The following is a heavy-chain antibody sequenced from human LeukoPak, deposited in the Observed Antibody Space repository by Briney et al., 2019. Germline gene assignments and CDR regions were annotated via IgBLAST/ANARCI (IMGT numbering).Heavy chain of an antibody. D-gene: IGHD3-10*01. Sequence: GASVKVSCKASGYTFTSYDINWVRQATGQGLEWMGWMNPNSGGTNYAQKFQGRVTMTRDTSNSTAYMELSRLRSDDTAVYYCARELTMVRGVPTVNWFDPWGQGTLVTVSS. CDR3: ARELTMVRGVPTVNWFDP. CDR1: GYTFTSYD. V-gene: IGHV1-2*02. J-gene: IGHJ5*02. CDR2: MNPNSGGT.